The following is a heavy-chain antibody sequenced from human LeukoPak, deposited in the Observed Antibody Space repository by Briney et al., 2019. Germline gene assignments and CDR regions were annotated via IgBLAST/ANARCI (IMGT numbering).Heavy chain of an antibody. J-gene: IGHJ4*02. D-gene: IGHD2-2*01. Sequence: ASVKVSCKASGGTFSSYAISWVRQAPGQGLEWMGGIIPIFGTANYAQKFQGRVTITADESTSTAYMELSSLRSEDTALYYCAREQQGGTSDQWGQGTLVTVSS. CDR2: IIPIFGTA. CDR3: AREQQGGTSDQ. V-gene: IGHV1-69*13. CDR1: GGTFSSYA.